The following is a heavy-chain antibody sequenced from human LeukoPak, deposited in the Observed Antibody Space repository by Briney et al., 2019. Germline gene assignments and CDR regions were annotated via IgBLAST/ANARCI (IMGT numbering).Heavy chain of an antibody. CDR1: GGSISSSSYY. J-gene: IGHJ4*02. V-gene: IGHV4-39*07. CDR3: ARVKGVDYDILTGYFDY. CDR2: IYYSGST. D-gene: IGHD3-9*01. Sequence: SETLSLTCTVSGGSISSSSYYWGWIRQPPGKGLEWIGSIYYSGSTYYNPSLKSRVTISVDTSKNQFSLKLSSVTAADTAVYYCARVKGVDYDILTGYFDYWGQGTLVTVSS.